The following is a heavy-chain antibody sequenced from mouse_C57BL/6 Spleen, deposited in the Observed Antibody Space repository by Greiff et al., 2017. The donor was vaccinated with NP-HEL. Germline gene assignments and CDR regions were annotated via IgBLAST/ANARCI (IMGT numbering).Heavy chain of an antibody. CDR3: ARGDGYYGY. Sequence: VQRVESGPELVKPGASVKISCKASGYAFSSSWMNWVKQRPGQGLEWIGRIYPGDGDTNYNGKFKGKATLTADKSSSTAYMQLSSLTSEDSAVYFCARGDGYYGYWGQGTTLTVSS. J-gene: IGHJ2*01. CDR1: GYAFSSSW. CDR2: IYPGDGDT. V-gene: IGHV1-82*01. D-gene: IGHD2-3*01.